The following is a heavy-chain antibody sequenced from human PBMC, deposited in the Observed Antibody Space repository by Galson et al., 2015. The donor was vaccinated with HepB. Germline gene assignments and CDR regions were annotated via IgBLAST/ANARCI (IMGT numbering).Heavy chain of an antibody. V-gene: IGHV1-69*13. CDR3: ARDEYCSSTSCYSVSAFDI. CDR2: IIPIFGTA. CDR1: GGTFSSYA. Sequence: SVKVSCKASGGTFSSYAISWVRQAPGQGLEWMGGIIPIFGTANYAQKFQGRVTITADESTSTANMELSSLRSEDTAVYYCARDEYCSSTSCYSVSAFDIWGQGTMVTVSS. D-gene: IGHD2-2*01. J-gene: IGHJ3*02.